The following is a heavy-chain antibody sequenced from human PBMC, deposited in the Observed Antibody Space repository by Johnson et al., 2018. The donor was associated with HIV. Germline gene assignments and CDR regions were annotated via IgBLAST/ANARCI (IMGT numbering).Heavy chain of an antibody. Sequence: QVQLVESGGGVVQPGRSLRLSCAASGFTFSSYGMHWVRQAPGKGLEGVAVIWYDGGNKYYADAVKGRFPISRDNSKNTLYLQMKSLRAEDTAVYYCAKGHCIAAAGVGAACHAFDIWGQGTMVTVSS. CDR3: AKGHCIAAAGVGAACHAFDI. CDR2: IWYDGGNK. V-gene: IGHV3-33*06. D-gene: IGHD6-13*01. J-gene: IGHJ3*02. CDR1: GFTFSSYG.